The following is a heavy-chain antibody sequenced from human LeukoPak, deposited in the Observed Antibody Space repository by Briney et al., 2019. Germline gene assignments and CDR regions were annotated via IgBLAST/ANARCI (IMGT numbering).Heavy chain of an antibody. V-gene: IGHV4-34*01. Sequence: SETLSLTCAVYGGSFSGYYWSWIRQPPGKGLEWIGEINHSGSTNYNPSLKSRVTISVDTSKNQFSLKLSSVTAADTAVYYCARAGSREDYMDVWGKGTTVTISS. CDR3: ARAGSREDYMDV. D-gene: IGHD1-26*01. CDR1: GGSFSGYY. CDR2: INHSGST. J-gene: IGHJ6*03.